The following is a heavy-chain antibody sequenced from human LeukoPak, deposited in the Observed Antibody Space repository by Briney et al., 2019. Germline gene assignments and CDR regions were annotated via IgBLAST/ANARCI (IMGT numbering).Heavy chain of an antibody. Sequence: GGSLRLSCAASGFTVSANHMNWVGQVPGKGLDWGSVMYSGGDTYYADSVKGRFTFSRDTSKNTLHLQMNRLSPEDTAVYYCASQGGITIVRAVPAFGYWGQGTLVTVSS. CDR3: ASQGGITIVRAVPAFGY. CDR1: GFTVSANH. J-gene: IGHJ4*02. D-gene: IGHD3-10*01. CDR2: MYSGGDT. V-gene: IGHV3-66*04.